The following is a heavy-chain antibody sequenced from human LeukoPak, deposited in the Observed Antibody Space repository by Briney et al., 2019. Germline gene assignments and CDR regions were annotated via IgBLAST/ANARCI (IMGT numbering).Heavy chain of an antibody. J-gene: IGHJ4*02. Sequence: GGSLRLSCAASGFTFSSYGMHWVRQAPGKGLEWVAVIWYDGSNKYYADSVKGRFTISRDNSKNTLYLQMNSLRAEDTAVYYCARGKGTGSYYYFDYWGQGTLVIVSS. CDR1: GFTFSSYG. CDR2: IWYDGSNK. D-gene: IGHD1-26*01. CDR3: ARGKGTGSYYYFDY. V-gene: IGHV3-33*01.